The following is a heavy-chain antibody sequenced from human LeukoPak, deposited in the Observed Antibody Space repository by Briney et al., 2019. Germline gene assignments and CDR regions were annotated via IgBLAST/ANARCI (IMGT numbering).Heavy chain of an antibody. D-gene: IGHD2-15*01. V-gene: IGHV1-69*11. Sequence: SVKVSCKASGGTFSNHAISWVRQAPGQGLEWMGRIIPFLGKANYAQMFQGRLTITADESTSIAYMELSSLRSDDTAVYYCASGWRGYYYGMDVWGQGTTVTVSS. CDR1: GGTFSNHA. CDR3: ASGWRGYYYGMDV. J-gene: IGHJ6*02. CDR2: IIPFLGKA.